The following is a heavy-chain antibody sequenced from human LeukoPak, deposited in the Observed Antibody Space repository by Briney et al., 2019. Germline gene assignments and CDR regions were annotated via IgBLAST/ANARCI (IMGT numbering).Heavy chain of an antibody. CDR2: INPNSGGT. J-gene: IGHJ5*02. CDR1: GYTFTGYY. D-gene: IGHD3-3*01. CDR3: ARWGSYDFWSGYYGWFDP. Sequence: ASVKVSCKASGYTFTGYYMHWVRQAPGQGLEWMGWINPNSGGTNYAQKFQGRVTMTRDTSISTAYMELSRLRSDDTAVYYCARWGSYDFWSGYYGWFDPWGQGTLVTVSS. V-gene: IGHV1-2*02.